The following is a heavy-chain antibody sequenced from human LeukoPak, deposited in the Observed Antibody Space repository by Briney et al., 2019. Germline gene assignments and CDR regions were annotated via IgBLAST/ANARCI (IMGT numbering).Heavy chain of an antibody. CDR3: ARVYCSGGSCYRLDY. J-gene: IGHJ4*02. D-gene: IGHD2-15*01. Sequence: PGGSLRLSCAASGFTFSSYEMNWVRQAPGKGLEWVSYISSSGSTIYYADSVKGRFTISRDNAKNSLYLQMNSLRAEDTAVYYCARVYCSGGSCYRLDYWGQGTLVTVSS. CDR2: ISSSGSTI. V-gene: IGHV3-48*03. CDR1: GFTFSSYE.